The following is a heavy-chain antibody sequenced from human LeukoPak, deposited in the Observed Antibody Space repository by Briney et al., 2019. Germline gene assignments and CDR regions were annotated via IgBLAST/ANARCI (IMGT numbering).Heavy chain of an antibody. CDR2: ILYDGSKK. J-gene: IGHJ4*02. Sequence: PGGSLRLSCAASGFTFSTFGMHWVRQAPGKGLEWVAFILYDGSKKYYADSVKGRFTISRDNSKNTLFLQMNSLRAEDTAVYYCTTGNWGPHWGQGTLVTVSS. D-gene: IGHD7-27*01. CDR1: GFTFSTFG. V-gene: IGHV3-30*03. CDR3: TTGNWGPH.